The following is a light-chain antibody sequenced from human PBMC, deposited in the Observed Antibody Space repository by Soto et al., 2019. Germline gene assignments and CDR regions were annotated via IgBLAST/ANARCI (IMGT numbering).Light chain of an antibody. CDR2: AAS. V-gene: IGKV1-17*01. CDR3: LQHNSYPIT. J-gene: IGKJ5*01. Sequence: DIQMTQSPSSLSASIGDRVTITCRASQSISSYLNWYQQKPGKAPKLLIYAASSLQSGVPSRFSGSGSGTEFTLTISSLQPEDFATYYCLQHNSYPITFGQGTQLEIK. CDR1: QSISSY.